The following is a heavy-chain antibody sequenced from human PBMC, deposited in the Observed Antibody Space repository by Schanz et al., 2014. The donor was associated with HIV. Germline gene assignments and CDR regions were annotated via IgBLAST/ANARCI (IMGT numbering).Heavy chain of an antibody. D-gene: IGHD1-26*01. Sequence: EVQLVESGGGLVQPGGSLRLSCVASGFTFTTYTMNWVRQAPGKGLEWVSFISGSSDVIYYADSVKGRFSISRDNAKNSMYLQMNSLRVDDTAVYYCARGGGSGSYFAGYHFDYWGQGTLVTVSS. V-gene: IGHV3-48*01. CDR2: ISGSSDVI. CDR1: GFTFTTYT. J-gene: IGHJ4*02. CDR3: ARGGGSGSYFAGYHFDY.